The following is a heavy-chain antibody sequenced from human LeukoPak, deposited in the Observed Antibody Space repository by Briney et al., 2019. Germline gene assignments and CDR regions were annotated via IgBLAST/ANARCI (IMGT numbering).Heavy chain of an antibody. J-gene: IGHJ5*02. V-gene: IGHV7-4-1*02. CDR2: INTNTGNP. Sequence: GASVKVSCKASGYTFTSYAMNWVRQAPGQGLEWMGWINTNTGNPTYAQGFTGRFVFSLDTSVSTAYLQISSLKAEDTAVYYRARGYCTKGVCPNWFDPWGQGTLVTVSS. CDR3: ARGYCTKGVCPNWFDP. D-gene: IGHD2-8*01. CDR1: GYTFTSYA.